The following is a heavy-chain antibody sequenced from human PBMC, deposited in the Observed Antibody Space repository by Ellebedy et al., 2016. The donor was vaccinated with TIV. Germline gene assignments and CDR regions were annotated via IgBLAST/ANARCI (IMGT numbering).Heavy chain of an antibody. V-gene: IGHV1-69*13. CDR1: GGTFTSYM. J-gene: IGHJ3*02. Sequence: SVKVSXXASGGTFTSYMITWVRQAPGQGPEWMGGIIPFVGTANYAQNFRGRVTITADESTTTAYMELSSLRSEDTAVYYCARQVVKSAARNAFDIWGQGTMVTVSS. D-gene: IGHD2-2*01. CDR2: IIPFVGTA. CDR3: ARQVVKSAARNAFDI.